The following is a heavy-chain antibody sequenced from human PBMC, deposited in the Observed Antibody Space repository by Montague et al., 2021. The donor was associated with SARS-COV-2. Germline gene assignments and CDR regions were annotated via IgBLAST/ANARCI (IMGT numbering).Heavy chain of an antibody. J-gene: IGHJ5*02. Sequence: SETLSLTCAVSGGSISSDNWWSWVRQSPGKGLEWIGEIFHSGSTNYNPSLKSRVTMSVDKSKNDFSLKLSPVTAADTAMYYCARRITMVRGVTKRNNWFGPWGRGILVTVSS. CDR2: IFHSGST. CDR1: GGSISSDNW. V-gene: IGHV4-4*02. D-gene: IGHD3-10*01. CDR3: ARRITMVRGVTKRNNWFGP.